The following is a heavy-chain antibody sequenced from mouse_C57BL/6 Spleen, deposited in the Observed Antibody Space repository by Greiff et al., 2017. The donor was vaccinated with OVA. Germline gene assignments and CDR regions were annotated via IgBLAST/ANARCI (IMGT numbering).Heavy chain of an antibody. Sequence: EVKLQESGPGLVKPSQSLSLTCSVTGYSITSGYYWNWIRQFPGNKLEWMGYISYDGSNNYNPSLKNRISITRDTSKNQCFLKLNSVTTEDTATYYFASSDSSYLDYWGQGTTLTVSS. D-gene: IGHD1-1*01. CDR3: ASSDSSYLDY. CDR2: ISYDGSN. J-gene: IGHJ2*01. V-gene: IGHV3-6*01. CDR1: GYSITSGYY.